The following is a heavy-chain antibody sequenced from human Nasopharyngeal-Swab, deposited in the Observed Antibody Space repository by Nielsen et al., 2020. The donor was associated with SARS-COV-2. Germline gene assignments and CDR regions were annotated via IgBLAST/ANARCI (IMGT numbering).Heavy chain of an antibody. J-gene: IGHJ4*02. CDR3: ATFDYYDSS. CDR2: IYYSGST. D-gene: IGHD3-22*01. V-gene: IGHV4-39*01. CDR1: GGSISSSSYY. Sequence: PSETLSLTCTVSGGSISSSSYYWGWIRQPPGKGLEWIGSIYYSGSTYYNPSLKSRVTISVDTSKNQFSLKLSSVTAADTAVYYCATFDYYDSSWGQGTLVTVSS.